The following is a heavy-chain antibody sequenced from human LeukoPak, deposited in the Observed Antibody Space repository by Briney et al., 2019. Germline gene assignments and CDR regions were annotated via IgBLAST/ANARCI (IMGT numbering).Heavy chain of an antibody. D-gene: IGHD1-1*01. J-gene: IGHJ4*02. Sequence: SETLSLTCAVYGGSFTDYYWNWIRQSPGKGLEWIGEINHSGSTNYNPSLKSRVTISADTSKNRFSLKLTSMTAADAAVYYCAGGQEEWERPQRAVHFDCWGQGTLVTVSS. CDR2: INHSGST. CDR1: GGSFTDYY. V-gene: IGHV4-34*01. CDR3: AGGQEEWERPQRAVHFDC.